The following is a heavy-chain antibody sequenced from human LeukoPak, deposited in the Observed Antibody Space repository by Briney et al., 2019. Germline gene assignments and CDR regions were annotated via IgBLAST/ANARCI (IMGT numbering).Heavy chain of an antibody. CDR2: ISTDGKST. J-gene: IGHJ4*02. CDR3: AIDPNWGTHS. V-gene: IGHV3-74*01. D-gene: IGHD7-27*01. CDR1: GFTFSNYW. Sequence: GGSLRLSCVASGFTFSNYWMLWVRQAPGKGLMWVSLISTDGKSTRYAESVKGRFTISRDNAKNALYLQMDILRVEDTAVYYCAIDPNWGTHSWGQGVLVTVSS.